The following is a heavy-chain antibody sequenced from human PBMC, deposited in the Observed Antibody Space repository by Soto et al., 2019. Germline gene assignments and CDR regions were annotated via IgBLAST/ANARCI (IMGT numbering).Heavy chain of an antibody. CDR3: ASGYRDGYNLGGAY. Sequence: QVQLVQSGAEVKKPGASEKVSCKSSGYTFTSYGISWARQAPGQGLEWMGWISAYNGNTNYAQKLQGRVTMTTDTPTSTAYVELRSLRSDDTAVYYCASGYRDGYNLGGAYWGEGTLVTFSS. CDR2: ISAYNGNT. CDR1: GYTFTSYG. V-gene: IGHV1-18*01. J-gene: IGHJ4*02. D-gene: IGHD3-22*01.